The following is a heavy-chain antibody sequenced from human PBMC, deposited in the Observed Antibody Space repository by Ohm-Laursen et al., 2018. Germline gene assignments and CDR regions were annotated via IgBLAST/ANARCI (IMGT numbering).Heavy chain of an antibody. V-gene: IGHV3-66*01. D-gene: IGHD5-24*01. J-gene: IGHJ1*01. CDR1: GFTVSSNY. CDR3: IGWLQLRYLQH. CDR2: IYSGGST. Sequence: SLRLSCTASGFTVSSNYMSWVRQAPGKGLEWVSVIYSGGSTYYADSVKGRFTISRDNSKNTLYLQMNSLRAEDTAVYYCIGWLQLRYLQHWGQGTLVTVSS.